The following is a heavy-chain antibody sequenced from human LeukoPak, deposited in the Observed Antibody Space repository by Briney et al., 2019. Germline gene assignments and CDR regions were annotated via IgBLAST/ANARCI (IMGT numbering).Heavy chain of an antibody. CDR3: AREVYAMYYYYGMDV. D-gene: IGHD2-8*01. CDR1: GGTFSSYA. V-gene: IGHV1-69*13. Sequence: SVKVSCKASGGTFSSYAISWVRQAPGQGLEWMGGIIPIFGTANYAQKFQGRVTITADESTSTAYMELSSLRSEDTAVYYCAREVYAMYYYYGMDVWGQGTTVTVSS. CDR2: IIPIFGTA. J-gene: IGHJ6*02.